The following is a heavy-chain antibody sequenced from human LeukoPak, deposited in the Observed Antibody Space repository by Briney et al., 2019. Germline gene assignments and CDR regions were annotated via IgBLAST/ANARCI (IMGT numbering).Heavy chain of an antibody. CDR2: INNDGTNT. V-gene: IGHV3-74*01. J-gene: IGHJ3*02. Sequence: GGSLRLSCAASGFTFSDYWIHWVRQAPGKGLVWVSRINNDGTNTIYADSVKGRFSISRDNAKNTLSLQMSSVRAEGTAVYYCARGGFLHSFDIWGQGTMVTVSS. D-gene: IGHD3-22*01. CDR3: ARGGFLHSFDI. CDR1: GFTFSDYW.